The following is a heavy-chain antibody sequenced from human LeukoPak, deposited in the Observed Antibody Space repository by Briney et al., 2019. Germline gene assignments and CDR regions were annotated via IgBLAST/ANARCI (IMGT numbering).Heavy chain of an antibody. CDR1: GFTVSSNY. Sequence: GGSLRLSCAASGFTVSSNYMSWVRQAPGKGLEWVSVIYSGGSTYYADSVKGRFTISRDNSKNTLYLQMNSLRAEDTAVYYCARYNPDYCGMDVWGQGTTVTVSS. V-gene: IGHV3-66*01. CDR2: IYSGGST. J-gene: IGHJ6*02. D-gene: IGHD5-24*01. CDR3: ARYNPDYCGMDV.